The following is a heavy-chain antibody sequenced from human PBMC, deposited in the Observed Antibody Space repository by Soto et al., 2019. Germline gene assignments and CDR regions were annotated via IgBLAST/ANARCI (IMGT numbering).Heavy chain of an antibody. Sequence: SVKVSCKASGGTFSSYAISWVRQAPGQGLGWMGGIIPIFGTANYAQKFQGRVTITADESTSTAYMELSSLRSEDTAVYYCARDRTRSAAGPERYYYYYGMDVSGQGTTLTVSS. V-gene: IGHV1-69*13. CDR3: ARDRTRSAAGPERYYYYYGMDV. J-gene: IGHJ6*02. CDR1: GGTFSSYA. CDR2: IIPIFGTA. D-gene: IGHD6-13*01.